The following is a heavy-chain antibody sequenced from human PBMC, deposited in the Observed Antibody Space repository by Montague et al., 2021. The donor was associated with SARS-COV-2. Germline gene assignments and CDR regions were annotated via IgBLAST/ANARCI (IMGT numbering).Heavy chain of an antibody. CDR2: VYYNGNT. CDR3: ARGSKWSHYFDY. D-gene: IGHD2-15*01. J-gene: IGHJ4*02. CDR1: GGSLSSYY. V-gene: IGHV4-59*12. Sequence: SETLSLTCTVSGGSLSSYYWSWIRQPPGKGLEWIGDVYYNGNTNXXPSLKSRIILSVDTSKNHFSLKVSSVTAADTAVYYCARGSKWSHYFDYWGQGTLVTVSS.